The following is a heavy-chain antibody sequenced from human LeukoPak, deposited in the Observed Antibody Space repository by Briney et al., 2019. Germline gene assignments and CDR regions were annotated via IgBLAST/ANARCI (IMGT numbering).Heavy chain of an antibody. V-gene: IGHV4-30-4*01. CDR3: ARSYGSSRYPHFDY. CDR2: IYYSGST. D-gene: IGHD6-13*01. Sequence: SETLSLTCTVSGGSISSGDYYWSWIRQPPGKGLEWIGYIYYSGSTYYNPSLKSRVTISVDTSKNQFSLKLSSVTAADTAVYYCARSYGSSRYPHFDYWGQGTLVTVSS. CDR1: GGSISSGDYY. J-gene: IGHJ4*02.